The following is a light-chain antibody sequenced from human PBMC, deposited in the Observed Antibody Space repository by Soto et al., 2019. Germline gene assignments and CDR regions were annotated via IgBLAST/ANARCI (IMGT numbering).Light chain of an antibody. J-gene: IGKJ2*01. CDR2: DAS. Sequence: QMTQSPPTLSASVGGRITITCWASENISRRLAWYQQKPGSAPKVLIYDASSLESGVPLRFSGSGSGTEFTLTISILQPDASSTYYCQQYTTYPNTFCQGTKLE. CDR1: ENISRR. CDR3: QQYTTYPNT. V-gene: IGKV1-5*01.